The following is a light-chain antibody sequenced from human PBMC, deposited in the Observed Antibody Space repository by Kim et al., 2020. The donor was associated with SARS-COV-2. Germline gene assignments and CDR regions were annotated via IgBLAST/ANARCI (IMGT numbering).Light chain of an antibody. CDR3: NSRDSSGNHWV. V-gene: IGLV3-19*01. CDR2: GKN. J-gene: IGLJ3*02. CDR1: SLRSYY. Sequence: ALAQTVRITSQGDSLRSYYASWYQQKPGQAPVLVIYGKNNRPSGIPDRFSGSSSGNTASLTITGAQAEDEADYYCNSRDSSGNHWVFGGGTQLTVL.